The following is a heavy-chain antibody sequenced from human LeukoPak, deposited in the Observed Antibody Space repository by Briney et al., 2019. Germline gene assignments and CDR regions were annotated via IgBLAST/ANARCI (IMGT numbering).Heavy chain of an antibody. J-gene: IGHJ4*02. Sequence: SVKVSCKASGGTFSGYAISWVRQAPGQGLEWMGGIIPIFGTANYAQKFQGRVTITTDESTSTAYMELSSLRSEDTAVYYCASESTVAGNFDYWGQGTLVTVSS. V-gene: IGHV1-69*05. CDR3: ASESTVAGNFDY. CDR1: GGTFSGYA. D-gene: IGHD6-19*01. CDR2: IIPIFGTA.